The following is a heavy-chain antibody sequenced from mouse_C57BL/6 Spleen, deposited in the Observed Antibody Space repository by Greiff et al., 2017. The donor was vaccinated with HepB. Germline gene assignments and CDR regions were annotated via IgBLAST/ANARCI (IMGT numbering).Heavy chain of an antibody. D-gene: IGHD2-4*01. CDR1: GFSFTSYG. V-gene: IGHV2-2*01. CDR2: IWSGGST. CDR3: ARSDYDYSCAMDD. J-gene: IGHJ4*01. Sequence: VQLQQSGPGLVQPSQSLSITCTASGFSFTSYGVHWVRQSPGKGLEWLGVIWSGGSTDYNAAFISSLSISKDNSKSQVFLQMNSLQADDTAMYYCARSDYDYSCAMDDWGKGTSVTVSS.